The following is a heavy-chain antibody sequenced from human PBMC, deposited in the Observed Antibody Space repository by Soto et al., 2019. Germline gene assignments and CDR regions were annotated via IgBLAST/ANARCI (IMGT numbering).Heavy chain of an antibody. J-gene: IGHJ4*02. CDR3: ARDLNGDYCFDY. CDR2: IWYDGSNK. CDR1: GFTFSSYG. Sequence: GGSLRLSCAASGFTFSSYGMHWVRQAPGKGLEWVAVIWYDGSNKYYANSVKGRFTSSRDNSKNTLYLQMNSLRAEDTAVYYCARDLNGDYCFDYWGQGTLVTVSS. D-gene: IGHD4-17*01. V-gene: IGHV3-33*01.